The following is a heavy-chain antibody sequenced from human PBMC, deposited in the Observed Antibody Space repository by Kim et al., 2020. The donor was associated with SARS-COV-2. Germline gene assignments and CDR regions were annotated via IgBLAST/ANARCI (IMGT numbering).Heavy chain of an antibody. CDR1: GGSISSGGYY. D-gene: IGHD3-22*01. V-gene: IGHV4-31*03. J-gene: IGHJ3*02. CDR3: ARARITMIVVVNAFDI. CDR2: IYYSVST. Sequence: SETLSLTCTVSGGSISSGGYYWSWIRQHPGKGLEWIGYIYYSVSTYYNPSLKSRVTISVDTSKNQFSLKRSSVTAADTAVYYWARARITMIVVVNAFDIWGQGTMVTVSS.